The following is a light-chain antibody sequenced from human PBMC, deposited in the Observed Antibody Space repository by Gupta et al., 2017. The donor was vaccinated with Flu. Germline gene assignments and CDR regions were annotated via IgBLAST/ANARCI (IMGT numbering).Light chain of an antibody. CDR2: VAS. V-gene: IGKV3-15*01. CDR1: QSVSSN. CDR3: QQKNNWPPIT. Sequence: ELVITQSPATLSVSPGERATLSCRARQSVSSNLAWYQQKPGQAPRLLIYVASTSAPSIQARVSGSGSGKEVTMSISSRQSEEFAGSDAQQKNNWPPITCGQGTRLEIK. J-gene: IGKJ5*01.